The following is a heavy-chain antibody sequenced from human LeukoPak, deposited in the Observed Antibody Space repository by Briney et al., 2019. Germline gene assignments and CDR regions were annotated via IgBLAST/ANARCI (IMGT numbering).Heavy chain of an antibody. J-gene: IGHJ5*02. Sequence: ASVKVSCKASGYTFTGYYMHWVRQAPGQGLEWMGWIGPNSGGTNYAQKFQGRVTMTRDTSISTAYMELSRLISDDTAVYYCARSNIAVRRGDNWLDPWGQGTLVTVSS. V-gene: IGHV1-2*02. CDR1: GYTFTGYY. CDR3: ARSNIAVRRGDNWLDP. CDR2: IGPNSGGT. D-gene: IGHD6-6*01.